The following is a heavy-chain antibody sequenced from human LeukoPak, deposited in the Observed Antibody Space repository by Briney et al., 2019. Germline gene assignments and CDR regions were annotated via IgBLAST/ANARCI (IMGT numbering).Heavy chain of an antibody. Sequence: AGGSLRLSCAASGFTFSDFYMSWIRQAPGRGLEWVSYITSSGSTMYYADSLKGRFTISRDNAKNSLYLQMNSLRAEDTAVYYCARHKARGYHFDYWGQGTLVTVSS. D-gene: IGHD3-10*01. J-gene: IGHJ4*02. CDR1: GFTFSDFY. CDR3: ARHKARGYHFDY. CDR2: ITSSGSTM. V-gene: IGHV3-11*04.